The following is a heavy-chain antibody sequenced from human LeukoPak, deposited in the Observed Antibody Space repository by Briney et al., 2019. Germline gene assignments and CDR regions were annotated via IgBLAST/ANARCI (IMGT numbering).Heavy chain of an antibody. D-gene: IGHD3-22*01. CDR2: ISAYNGNT. CDR3: ARVMYYYDSSGYPSFDY. Sequence: ASVKVSFKASGYTFTSYGISWVRQAPGQGLEWMGWISAYNGNTNYAQKLQGRVTMTTDTSTSTAYMELRSLRSDDTAVYYCARVMYYYDSSGYPSFDYWGQGTLVTVSS. CDR1: GYTFTSYG. J-gene: IGHJ4*02. V-gene: IGHV1-18*01.